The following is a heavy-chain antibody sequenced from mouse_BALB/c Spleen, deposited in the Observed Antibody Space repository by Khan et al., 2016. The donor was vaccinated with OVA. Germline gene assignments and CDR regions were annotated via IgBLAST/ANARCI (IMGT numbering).Heavy chain of an antibody. V-gene: IGHV1-84*02. Sequence: VQLQESGPELVKPGTSVKISCKASGYTFTDFYINWVKQKPGQGLEWIGWIYPGSGNTKYNEKFKDKATLTVDTSSSTAYMQLSSLTSEDTAVYFCARSSFYPVYFDYWGQGTTLTVSS. CDR3: ARSSFYPVYFDY. CDR1: GYTFTDFY. J-gene: IGHJ2*01. D-gene: IGHD2-1*01. CDR2: IYPGSGNT.